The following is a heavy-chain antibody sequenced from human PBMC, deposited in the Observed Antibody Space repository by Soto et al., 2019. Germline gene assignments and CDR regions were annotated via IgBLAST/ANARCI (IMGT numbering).Heavy chain of an antibody. CDR3: AKGSEVARQELDY. CDR1: GFTCSNFG. V-gene: IGHV3-30*18. CDR2: ISSDGSDK. Sequence: QVQLVESGGGVVQPGRSLRLSCAASGFTCSNFGMHWVRQAPGKGLEWVAAISSDGSDKYYSESVKGRFTISRDNSKNTLFLQMNSLRVEDTAVYYCAKGSEVARQELDYWGQGNLVTVSS. J-gene: IGHJ4*02. D-gene: IGHD2-15*01.